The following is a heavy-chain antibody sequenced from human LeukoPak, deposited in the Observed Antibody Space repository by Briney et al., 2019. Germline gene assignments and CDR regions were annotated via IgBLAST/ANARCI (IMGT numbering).Heavy chain of an antibody. V-gene: IGHV1-58*02. D-gene: IGHD5-24*01. CDR1: GFTFTSSA. J-gene: IGHJ4*02. CDR2: IVVGSGNT. Sequence: SVKVSCKASGFTFTSSAMQWVRQARGQRLEWIGWIVVGSGNTNYAQKFQERVTITRDMSTSTAYMELSNLRSEDTAVYYCAAGMGGYGYNGDYWGQGTLVTVSS. CDR3: AAGMGGYGYNGDY.